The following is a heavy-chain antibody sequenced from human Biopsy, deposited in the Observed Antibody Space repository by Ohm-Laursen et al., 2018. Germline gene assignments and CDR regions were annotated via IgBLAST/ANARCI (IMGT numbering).Heavy chain of an antibody. V-gene: IGHV3-11*01. CDR1: GFTFSDYY. J-gene: IGHJ5*02. D-gene: IGHD3-3*01. CDR2: ITNTGRTV. Sequence: GSLRLSCSAFGFTFSDYYMNWIRQAPGKGPEWVSFITNTGRTVYADSVKGRFTISRDNSKNTLYLQMNSLRAEDTAMYYCARDLYDFCGGCPFDPWGQGTLVTVS. CDR3: ARDLYDFCGGCPFDP.